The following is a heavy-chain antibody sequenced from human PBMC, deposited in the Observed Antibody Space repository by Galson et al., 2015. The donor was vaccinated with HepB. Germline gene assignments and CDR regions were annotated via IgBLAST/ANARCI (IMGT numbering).Heavy chain of an antibody. CDR3: ARQNPSYYYYYYMDV. V-gene: IGHV1-69*13. CDR2: IIPIFGTA. J-gene: IGHJ6*03. Sequence: SVKVSCKASGGTFSSYAISWVRQAPGQGLEWMGGIIPIFGTANYAQKFQGRVTITADESTSTAYMELSSLRSEDTAVYDCARQNPSYYYYYYMDVWGKGTTVTVSS. CDR1: GGTFSSYA.